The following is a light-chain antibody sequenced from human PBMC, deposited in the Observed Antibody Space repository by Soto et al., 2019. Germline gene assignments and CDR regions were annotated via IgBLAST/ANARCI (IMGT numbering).Light chain of an antibody. CDR2: DAS. CDR3: QQRSNWLYT. CDR1: QSVSSY. Sequence: EIVLTQSPATLSLSPGERATLSCRASQSVSSYLAWYQQKPGQAPRLLIYDASNRATGIPARFSGSGSGTDFTRTISSLEPEDFAVYYCQQRSNWLYTFGQGTKLDIK. J-gene: IGKJ2*01. V-gene: IGKV3-11*01.